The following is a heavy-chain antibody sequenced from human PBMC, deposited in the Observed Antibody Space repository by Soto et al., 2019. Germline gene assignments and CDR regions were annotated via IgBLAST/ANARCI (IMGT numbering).Heavy chain of an antibody. CDR3: AKDLYSSSWAKKYYFEY. CDR1: GFTFDSYA. J-gene: IGHJ4*02. Sequence: GGSLRLSFAASGFTFDSYAMSWVRQAPGKGLEWVSVISGSSGSTDYADSVKGRFIISRDNSKNILYLQMNSLRAEDTAIYYCAKDLYSSSWAKKYYFEYWGQGPQVTVSS. CDR2: ISGSSGST. V-gene: IGHV3-23*01. D-gene: IGHD2-2*01.